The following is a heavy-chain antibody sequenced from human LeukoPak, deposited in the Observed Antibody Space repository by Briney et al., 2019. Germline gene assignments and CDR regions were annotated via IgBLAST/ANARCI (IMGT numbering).Heavy chain of an antibody. CDR3: ARAWVYYDSSGYYRPRDAFDI. J-gene: IGHJ3*02. CDR1: GYTFTSYY. D-gene: IGHD3-22*01. CDR2: INPSGGST. Sequence: GASVKVSCKASGYTFTSYYMHWVRQAPGQGLEWMGIINPSGGSTSYAQKFQGRVTMTRDTSASTVYMELSSLRSEDTAVYYCARAWVYYDSSGYYRPRDAFDIWGQGTMVTVSS. V-gene: IGHV1-46*01.